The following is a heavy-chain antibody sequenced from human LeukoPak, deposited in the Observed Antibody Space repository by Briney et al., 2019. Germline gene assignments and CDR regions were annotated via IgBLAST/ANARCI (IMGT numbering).Heavy chain of an antibody. Sequence: PSETLSLTCTVSGGSISSGSYYWSWIRQPAGKGLEWIGRIYTSGSTNYNPSLKSRVTISVDTSKNQFSLKLSSVTAADTAVYYCARDDLRGLVWGKGTTVTVSS. V-gene: IGHV4-61*02. D-gene: IGHD5/OR15-5a*01. CDR1: GGSISSGSYY. CDR3: ARDDLRGLV. CDR2: IYTSGST. J-gene: IGHJ6*04.